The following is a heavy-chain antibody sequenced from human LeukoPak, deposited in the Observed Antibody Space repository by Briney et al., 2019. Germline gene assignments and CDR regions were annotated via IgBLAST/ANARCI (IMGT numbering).Heavy chain of an antibody. CDR2: IYYSGST. V-gene: IGHV4-39*07. Sequence: SETLSLTCTVSGGSISSSSYYWGWLRQPPGKGLEWIGSIYYSGSTYYNPSLKSRVTISVDTSKNQFSLKLSSVTAADTAVYYCARDYPHRGSSWYITSYYYYYMDVWGKGTTVTVSS. J-gene: IGHJ6*03. D-gene: IGHD6-13*01. CDR1: GGSISSSSYY. CDR3: ARDYPHRGSSWYITSYYYYYMDV.